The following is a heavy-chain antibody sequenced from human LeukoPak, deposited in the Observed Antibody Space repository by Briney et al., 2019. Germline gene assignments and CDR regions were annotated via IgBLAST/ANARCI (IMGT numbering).Heavy chain of an antibody. V-gene: IGHV1-69*04. Sequence: ASVKVSCKASGGTFSSYAISWVRQAPGQGLEWMGRTIPILGIANYAQKFQGRVTITADKSTSTAYMELSSLRSEDTAVYYCAEDPMTVTTPPDFDYWGQGTLVTVSS. D-gene: IGHD4-17*01. CDR3: AEDPMTVTTPPDFDY. CDR2: TIPILGIA. CDR1: GGTFSSYA. J-gene: IGHJ4*02.